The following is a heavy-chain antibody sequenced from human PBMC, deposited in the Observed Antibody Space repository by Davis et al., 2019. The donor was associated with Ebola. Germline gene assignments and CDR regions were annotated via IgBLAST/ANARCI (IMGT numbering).Heavy chain of an antibody. CDR3: AREKGDGYNLHWFDP. CDR2: IIPIFGTA. D-gene: IGHD5-24*01. V-gene: IGHV1-69*13. CDR1: AGTFSSYA. J-gene: IGHJ5*02. Sequence: SVKVSCNASAGTFSSYAISWVRQAPGQGLEWMGGIIPIFGTANYAQKFQGRVTITADESTSTAYMELSSLRSEDTAVYYCAREKGDGYNLHWFDPWGQGTLVTVSS.